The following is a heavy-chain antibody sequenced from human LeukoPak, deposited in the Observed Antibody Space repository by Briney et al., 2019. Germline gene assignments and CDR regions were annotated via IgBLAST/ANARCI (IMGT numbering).Heavy chain of an antibody. V-gene: IGHV2-5*02. D-gene: IGHD6-13*01. Sequence: SGPTLVKPTQSLTLTCTFSGFSLSTSGVGVGWIRQPPGKALEWLALIYWDDDKRYSPSLKSRLTITKDTSKNQVVLTMTNMDPVDTATYLCAHRLAVAAGTYYFDYWGQGTLVTVSS. CDR3: AHRLAVAAGTYYFDY. J-gene: IGHJ4*02. CDR2: IYWDDDK. CDR1: GFSLSTSGVG.